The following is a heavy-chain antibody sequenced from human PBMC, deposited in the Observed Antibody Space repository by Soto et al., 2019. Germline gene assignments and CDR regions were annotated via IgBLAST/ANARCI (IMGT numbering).Heavy chain of an antibody. CDR3: ARVSEMGTATKGCYYYMDV. CDR1: GGTFSNYT. CDR2: IIPILNIA. Sequence: QVQLVQSGAEVKKPGSSVKVSCKASGGTFSNYTISWVRQAPGQGLEWMGRIIPILNIANYAQKFQGRVTITADKSTSTTYMELSSLRSEDTAVYYCARVSEMGTATKGCYYYMDVWGKGTTVTVPS. D-gene: IGHD4-17*01. J-gene: IGHJ6*03. V-gene: IGHV1-69*02.